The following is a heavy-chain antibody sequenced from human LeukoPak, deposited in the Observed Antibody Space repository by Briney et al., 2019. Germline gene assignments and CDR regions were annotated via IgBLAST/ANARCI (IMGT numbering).Heavy chain of an antibody. V-gene: IGHV3-48*04. CDR2: ISSSSSII. J-gene: IGHJ4*02. CDR3: ARDLSIAARPLDFELAY. Sequence: PGGSLRLSCAASGFTFSSYSMNWVRQAPGKGLEWVSYISSSSSIIYYADSVKGRFTISRDNAKNSLYLQMNSLRAEDTALYYCARDLSIAARPLDFELAYWGQGTLVTVSS. CDR1: GFTFSSYS. D-gene: IGHD6-6*01.